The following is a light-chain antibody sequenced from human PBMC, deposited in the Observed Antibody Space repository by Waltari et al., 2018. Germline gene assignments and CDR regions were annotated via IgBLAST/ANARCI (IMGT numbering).Light chain of an antibody. CDR3: QQRSSNWFT. CDR2: DAS. J-gene: IGKJ4*01. V-gene: IGKV3-11*01. CDR1: QSVSSY. Sequence: EIVLTQSPATLSLSPGERATLSCRASQSVSSYLAWYQQKPGQAPRLLNHDASNRATGIPARFSGSGSGTDFTLTISSLEPEDFAVYYCQQRSSNWFTFGGGTKVEIK.